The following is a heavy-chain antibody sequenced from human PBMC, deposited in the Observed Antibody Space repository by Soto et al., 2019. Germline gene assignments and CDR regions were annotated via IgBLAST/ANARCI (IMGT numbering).Heavy chain of an antibody. CDR2: INPNSGGT. Sequence: ASVKVSCKASGYTFTGYYINWVRQAPGQGLEWMGWINPNSGGTNYAQKFQGWVTVTRDTSISTAYMELSRLRSDDTAVYYCARDDREFSGFDPWGQGTLVTVSS. V-gene: IGHV1-2*04. CDR3: ARDDREFSGFDP. CDR1: GYTFTGYY. J-gene: IGHJ5*02. D-gene: IGHD3-22*01.